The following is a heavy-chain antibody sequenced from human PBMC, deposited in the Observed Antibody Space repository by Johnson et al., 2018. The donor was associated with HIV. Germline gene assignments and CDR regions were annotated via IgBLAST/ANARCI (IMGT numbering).Heavy chain of an antibody. CDR1: GFTFRDYY. CDR2: IKQHVSEK. CDR3: AKCIWGSSLIDGFDM. V-gene: IGHV3-7*02. Sequence: VQLVESGGGVVQPGRSLRLSCAASGFTFRDYYLSWFRQAPGQGLVWAANIKQHVSEKFYVDSVKRRLTISRDNAKNSLYLQMNGLRVEDTAVYYCAKCIWGSSLIDGFDMWGRGTTVIVSS. D-gene: IGHD3-16*01. J-gene: IGHJ3*02.